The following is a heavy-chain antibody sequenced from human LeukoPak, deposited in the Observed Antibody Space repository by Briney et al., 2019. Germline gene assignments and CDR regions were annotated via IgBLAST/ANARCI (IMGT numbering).Heavy chain of an antibody. D-gene: IGHD3-3*01. CDR1: GFTFTNYW. J-gene: IGHJ4*02. CDR2: IKQDGSEK. Sequence: PGGSLRLSCAASGFTFTNYWMTWVRQAPGKGLEWVANIKQDGSEKYYVDSVKGRFTISRDNAKNSLSLQMNSLRAEDTAVYYCARVEWMGRMDYWGQGTLVTVSS. V-gene: IGHV3-7*01. CDR3: ARVEWMGRMDY.